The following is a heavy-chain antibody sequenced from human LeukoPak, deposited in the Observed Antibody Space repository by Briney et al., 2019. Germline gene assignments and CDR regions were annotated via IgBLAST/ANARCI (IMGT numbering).Heavy chain of an antibody. CDR2: IYYSGST. D-gene: IGHD5-12*01. CDR3: ARSRGYDPFDY. J-gene: IGHJ4*02. Sequence: SETLSLTCTVSGGSVSSGSYYWSWIRQPPGKGLEWIGYIYYSGSTNYNPSLKSRVTISVDTSKNQFSLKLSSVTAADTAVYYCARSRGYDPFDYWGQEPLVTVSS. V-gene: IGHV4-61*01. CDR1: GGSVSSGSYY.